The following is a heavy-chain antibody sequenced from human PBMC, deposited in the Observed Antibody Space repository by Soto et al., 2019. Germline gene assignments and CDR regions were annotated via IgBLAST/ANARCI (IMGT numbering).Heavy chain of an antibody. D-gene: IGHD3-10*01. CDR1: GFTFSSYA. V-gene: IGHV3-23*01. Sequence: EVPLLESGGGLVQPGGSLTLSCAASGFTFSSYAMTWVRQAPGKGLEWVSGISGGGGVSTYYADSVKGRFTISRDNSMITLYLQMNRLRAEDTAVYYCAKDAISMVRGVNTWFDPWGQGTLVTVSS. CDR2: ISGGGGVST. CDR3: AKDAISMVRGVNTWFDP. J-gene: IGHJ5*02.